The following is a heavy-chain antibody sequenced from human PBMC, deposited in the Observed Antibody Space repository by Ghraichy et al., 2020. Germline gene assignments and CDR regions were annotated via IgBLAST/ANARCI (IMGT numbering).Heavy chain of an antibody. CDR1: GGSISSVGYS. Sequence: SLNISCAVSGGSISSVGYSWSWIRQPQGKGLEWIGYIYYSGSTYYNPSLKSRVTISVDTSKNQFSLKLSSVTAADTAVYYCARATYRHYYGSGSYYSGFDPCGQGTLVTVSS. J-gene: IGHJ5*02. D-gene: IGHD3-10*01. CDR3: ARATYRHYYGSGSYYSGFDP. V-gene: IGHV4-30-4*07. CDR2: IYYSGST.